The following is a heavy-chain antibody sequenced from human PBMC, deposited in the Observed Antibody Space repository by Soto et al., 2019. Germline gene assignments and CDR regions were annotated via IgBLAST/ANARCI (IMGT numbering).Heavy chain of an antibody. V-gene: IGHV1-69*02. D-gene: IGHD6-19*01. J-gene: IGHJ3*02. CDR3: ATPTPTGYSSGWADAFDI. CDR2: IIPILGIA. Sequence: ASVKVSCKASGGTFSGYTISWVRQAPGQGLEWMGRIIPILGIANYAQKFQGRVTITADKSTSTAYMELSSLRSEDTAVYYCATPTPTGYSSGWADAFDIWGQGTMVTVSS. CDR1: GGTFSGYT.